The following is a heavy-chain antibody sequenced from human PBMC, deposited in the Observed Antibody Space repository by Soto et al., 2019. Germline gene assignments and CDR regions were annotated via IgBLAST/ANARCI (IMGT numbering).Heavy chain of an antibody. D-gene: IGHD3-10*01. CDR3: ARDIRGVCGMDV. J-gene: IGHJ6*02. CDR2: INPSGGST. Sequence: GPSVKVSCKASGYTFSNFAMHWVRQAPGQGLEWMGIINPSGGSTSYAQKFQGRVTMTRDKSMSTAHMELSSLRSEDTAVYYCARDIRGVCGMDVWGQGTTVTVSS. V-gene: IGHV1-46*01. CDR1: GYTFSNFA.